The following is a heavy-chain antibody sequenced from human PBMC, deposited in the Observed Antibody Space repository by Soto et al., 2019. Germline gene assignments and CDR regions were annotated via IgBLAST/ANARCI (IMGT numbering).Heavy chain of an antibody. CDR1: GFTVSSNY. D-gene: IGHD2-15*01. V-gene: IGHV3-66*01. CDR3: ARTCSGGTCSFDY. J-gene: IGHJ4*02. Sequence: EVQLVESGGGLVQLGGSLRLSCAASGFTVSSNYMGWVRQAPGKGLEWVSVIYSGGSTYYADSVKGRFTISRDNSENTLYLQMNSLRAEDTAVYYCARTCSGGTCSFDYWGQGTLVTVSS. CDR2: IYSGGST.